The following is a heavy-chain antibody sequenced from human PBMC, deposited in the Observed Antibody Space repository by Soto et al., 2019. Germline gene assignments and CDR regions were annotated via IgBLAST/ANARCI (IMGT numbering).Heavy chain of an antibody. Sequence: SETLSPTCAVSGGSISSGGYSWSWIRQPPGKGLEWIGYIYHSGSTYYNPSLKSRVTISVDRSKNQFSLKLSSVTAADTAVYYCARGQYSYGPDYWGQGTLVTVSS. CDR2: IYHSGST. CDR1: GGSISSGGYS. D-gene: IGHD5-18*01. J-gene: IGHJ4*02. CDR3: ARGQYSYGPDY. V-gene: IGHV4-30-2*01.